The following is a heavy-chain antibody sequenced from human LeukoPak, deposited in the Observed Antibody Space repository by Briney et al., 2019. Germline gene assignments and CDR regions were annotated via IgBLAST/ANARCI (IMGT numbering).Heavy chain of an antibody. V-gene: IGHV4-34*01. CDR1: SGSFSAHY. Sequence: SEALSLTCAVYSGSFSAHYWGWVRQAPGKGLEWIGEINHSGTTNYNPSLKSRDTKSADTAKNPFSLTQRSVTGANTAVYYCARGRRGAVGGNWFDHWGQGTLVTVSS. D-gene: IGHD6-19*01. CDR2: INHSGTT. J-gene: IGHJ5*02. CDR3: ARGRRGAVGGNWFDH.